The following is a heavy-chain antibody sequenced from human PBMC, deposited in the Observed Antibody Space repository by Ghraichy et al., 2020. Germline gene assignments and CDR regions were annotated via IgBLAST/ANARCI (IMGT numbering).Heavy chain of an antibody. CDR3: ARRRVGATGAFDY. Sequence: SVKVSCKASGGTFSSYAISWVRQAPGQGLEWMGGIIPIFGTANYAQKFQGRVTITADESTSTAYMELSSLRSEDTAVYYCARRRVGATGAFDYWGQGTLVTVSS. CDR2: IIPIFGTA. V-gene: IGHV1-69*13. CDR1: GGTFSSYA. J-gene: IGHJ4*02. D-gene: IGHD1-26*01.